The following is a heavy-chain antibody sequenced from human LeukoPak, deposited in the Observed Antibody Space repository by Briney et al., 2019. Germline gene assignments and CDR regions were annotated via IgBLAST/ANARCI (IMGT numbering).Heavy chain of an antibody. J-gene: IGHJ4*02. D-gene: IGHD3-10*01. CDR3: ARAPYYYGSGSLFDY. CDR2: IYHSGST. CDR1: GGSISSSNW. Sequence: SGTLSLTCAVSGGSISSSNWWSWVRQPPGKGLEWIGEIYHSGSTNYNPSLKSRVTISVDKSENQFSLKLSSVTAADTAVYYCARAPYYYGSGSLFDYWGQGTLVTVSS. V-gene: IGHV4-4*02.